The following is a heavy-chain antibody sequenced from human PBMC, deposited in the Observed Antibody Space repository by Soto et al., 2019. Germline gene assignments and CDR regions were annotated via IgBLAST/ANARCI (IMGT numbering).Heavy chain of an antibody. CDR3: ARVIIGSFDS. J-gene: IGHJ4*02. CDR2: ISAYNGNT. D-gene: IGHD6-19*01. Sequence: QVQLVQSGAEVKKPGASVKVSCKASGYTFTDYGISWVRQAPGQGLEWMGYISAYNGNTNYAQNLQGRVTMTTDTSTSTASMELRSLRFDDTAVYFCARVIIGSFDSWGQGTLVTVSS. V-gene: IGHV1-18*04. CDR1: GYTFTDYG.